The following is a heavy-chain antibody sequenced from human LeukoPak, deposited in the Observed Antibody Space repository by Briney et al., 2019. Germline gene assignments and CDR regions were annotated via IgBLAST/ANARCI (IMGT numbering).Heavy chain of an antibody. Sequence: ASVKVSCEASGYTFTSYGISWVRQAPGQGLEWMGWISAYNGNTNYAQKLQGRVTMTTDTSTSTAYMELRSLRSDDTAVYYCARGGRPYYDFWSGYDAFDIWGQGTMVTVSS. J-gene: IGHJ3*02. CDR3: ARGGRPYYDFWSGYDAFDI. CDR1: GYTFTSYG. D-gene: IGHD3-3*01. V-gene: IGHV1-18*01. CDR2: ISAYNGNT.